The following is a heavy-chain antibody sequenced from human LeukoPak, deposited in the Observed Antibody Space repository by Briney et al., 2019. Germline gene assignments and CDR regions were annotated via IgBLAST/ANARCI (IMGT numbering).Heavy chain of an antibody. Sequence: SETLSLTCTVSGGSISSYYWSWIRQPPGKGLEWIGYIYYSGSTTYNPSLKSRVTISVDTSKNQFSLKLSSVTAADTAVYYCARSVEGYCSGGSCYSYYYYMDVWGKGTTVTVSS. CDR2: IYYSGST. D-gene: IGHD2-15*01. CDR1: GGSISSYY. CDR3: ARSVEGYCSGGSCYSYYYYMDV. V-gene: IGHV4-59*01. J-gene: IGHJ6*03.